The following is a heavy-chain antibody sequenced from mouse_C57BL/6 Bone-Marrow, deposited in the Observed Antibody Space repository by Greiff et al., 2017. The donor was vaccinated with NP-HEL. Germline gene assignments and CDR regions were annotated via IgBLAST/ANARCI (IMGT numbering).Heavy chain of an antibody. V-gene: IGHV1-59*01. D-gene: IGHD2-3*01. CDR2: IDPSDSYT. CDR3: ARALYDGYYYCDY. Sequence: QVQLQQPGAELVRPGTSVKLSCKASGYTFTSYWMHWVKQRPGQGLEWIGVIDPSDSYTKYNQKFKGKATLTVDTSSSTAYMQLSSLTSEDSAVSYCARALYDGYYYCDYWGQGTTLTVSS. CDR1: GYTFTSYW. J-gene: IGHJ2*01.